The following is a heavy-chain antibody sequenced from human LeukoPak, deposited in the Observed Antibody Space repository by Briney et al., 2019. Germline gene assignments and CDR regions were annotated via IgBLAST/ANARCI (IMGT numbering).Heavy chain of an antibody. CDR2: ISGSSRPI. V-gene: IGHV3-48*01. CDR1: GFTFSSYS. CDR3: ARGSTYYDSSGQVPFDY. J-gene: IGHJ4*02. Sequence: GGSLRLSCAASGFTFSSYSMNWVRQAPGRGLEWVSYISGSSRPIYYADSVKGRFTISRDNGKNTLYLQMNSLRAEDTAVYYCARGSTYYDSSGQVPFDYWGQGTLVTVSS. D-gene: IGHD3-22*01.